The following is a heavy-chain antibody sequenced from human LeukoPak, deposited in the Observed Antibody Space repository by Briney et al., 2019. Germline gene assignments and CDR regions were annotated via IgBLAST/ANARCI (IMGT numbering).Heavy chain of an antibody. V-gene: IGHV4-59*01. D-gene: IGHD6-19*01. CDR3: ARAPGFSSGWWDY. Sequence: SETLSLTCTVSGGSISSYYGSWIRQPPGKRAEWIGYIYYSGMTNYNPSLKSRVTISVETSKNQFSLKLSSVTAADTAVYYCARAPGFSSGWWDYWGRGALVTVSS. CDR2: IYYSGMT. CDR1: GGSISSYY. J-gene: IGHJ4*01.